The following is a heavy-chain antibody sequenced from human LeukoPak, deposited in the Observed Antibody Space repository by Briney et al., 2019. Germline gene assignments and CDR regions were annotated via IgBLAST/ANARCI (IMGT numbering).Heavy chain of an antibody. CDR2: IKQDGSEK. V-gene: IGHV3-7*01. CDR1: GVTFSSYW. CDR3: ARDYGDQGDAFDP. J-gene: IGHJ3*01. D-gene: IGHD3-10*01. Sequence: GGSLRLSCAASGVTFSSYWISWVRQAPGKGLEWVANIKQDGSEKYYVDSVKGRFTISRDNAKNSLYLQMKSLRADNTAVYYCARDYGDQGDAFDPWGQGTMVTVSS.